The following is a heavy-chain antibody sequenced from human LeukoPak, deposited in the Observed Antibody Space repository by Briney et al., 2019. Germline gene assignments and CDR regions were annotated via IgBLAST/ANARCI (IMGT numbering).Heavy chain of an antibody. CDR2: ITSTSNYI. J-gene: IGHJ4*02. V-gene: IGHV3-21*06. CDR1: GFTFRSYS. CDR3: ASWGEGALDN. Sequence: GGSLRLSCEGSGFTFRSYSLTWVRQAPGKGLEWISFITSTSNYIYYADSVKGRFTISRDNAKNSLSLQMNSLRDGDTGVYYCASWGEGALDNWGQGTLVTVSS. D-gene: IGHD1-26*01.